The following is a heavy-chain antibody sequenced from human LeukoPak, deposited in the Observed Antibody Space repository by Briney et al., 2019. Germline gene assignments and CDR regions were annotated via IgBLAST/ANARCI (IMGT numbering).Heavy chain of an antibody. CDR2: MNPNSGNT. D-gene: IGHD3-16*02. V-gene: IGHV1-8*03. Sequence: GASVKVSCKASGYTFTSYHINWVRQATGQGLEWMGWMNPNSGNTGYAQKFQGRVTITRNISISTAYMELSSLRSEDTAVYYCARAIAGNFDYWGQGALVTVAS. J-gene: IGHJ4*02. CDR3: ARAIAGNFDY. CDR1: GYTFTSYH.